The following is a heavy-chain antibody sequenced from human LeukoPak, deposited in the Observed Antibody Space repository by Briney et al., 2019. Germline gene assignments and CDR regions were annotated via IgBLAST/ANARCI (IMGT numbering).Heavy chain of an antibody. V-gene: IGHV3-23*01. D-gene: IGHD5/OR15-5a*01. Sequence: GGSLRLSCVVSGFTFRSYAMSWVRQAPGKGLEWVSGISRSGETTYYADSVKGRFTISRDNSKNTLYLQMNSLRAEDTAVYYCAKGLVYADYCGQGTLVTVSS. CDR3: AKGLVYADY. CDR2: ISRSGETT. CDR1: GFTFRSYA. J-gene: IGHJ4*02.